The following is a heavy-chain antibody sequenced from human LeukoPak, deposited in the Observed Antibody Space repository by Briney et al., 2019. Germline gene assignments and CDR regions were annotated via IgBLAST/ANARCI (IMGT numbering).Heavy chain of an antibody. J-gene: IGHJ4*02. CDR3: ATDSTSWPNY. CDR2: IYYSGTS. V-gene: IGHV4-39*01. D-gene: IGHD2-2*01. CDR1: GGSISSSSYH. Sequence: SETLSLTCTVSGGSISSSSYHWTWVRQPPGKGLEWIGSIYYSGTSYYNPSLKSRVTKSVDTSKNQFSLRLNSVTAADTAVYYCATDSTSWPNYWGQGTLVTVSS.